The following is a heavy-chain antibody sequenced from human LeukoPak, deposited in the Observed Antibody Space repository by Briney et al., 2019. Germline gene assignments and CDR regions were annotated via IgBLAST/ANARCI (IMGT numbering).Heavy chain of an antibody. CDR3: ARVELGLSYYYGMDV. V-gene: IGHV4-39*01. CDR1: GVSISSSSYY. D-gene: IGHD3-3*02. Sequence: PSETLSLTCTVSGVSISSSSYYWGWIRQPPGKGLEWIGSLYYSGNTSYNPSLKSRVTISVDTSKNQFSLKLSSVTAADTAVYYCARVELGLSYYYGMDVWGQGTTVTVSS. J-gene: IGHJ6*02. CDR2: LYYSGNT.